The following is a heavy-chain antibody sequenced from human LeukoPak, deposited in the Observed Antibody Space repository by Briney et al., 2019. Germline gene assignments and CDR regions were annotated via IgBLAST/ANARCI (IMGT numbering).Heavy chain of an antibody. D-gene: IGHD3-10*01. CDR1: GYTFTSHF. Sequence: GASVKVSCKASGYTFTSHFMHWVRQAPGQGLEWMGGIIPILDTANYAQKFQGRITITADESTSTAYMELSTLTFEDTAVYYCARTYYYAPSSYLQIDYWGQGTLVTVSS. CDR2: IIPILDTA. V-gene: IGHV1-69*13. CDR3: ARTYYYAPSSYLQIDY. J-gene: IGHJ4*02.